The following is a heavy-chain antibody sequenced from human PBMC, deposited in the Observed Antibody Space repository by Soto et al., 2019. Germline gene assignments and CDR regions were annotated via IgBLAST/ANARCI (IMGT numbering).Heavy chain of an antibody. CDR3: GRCTSTSCHLGSDY. CDR2: ISYDGSNK. Sequence: QVQLVESGGGVVQPGRSLRLSCAASGFTFSNYAMNWVRQAPGKGLEWVALISYDGSNKYYADSVKGRFTISRDSSKNTLYLQMNSLRAADTAVYYCGRCTSTSCHLGSDYWGQGTTVTVSS. D-gene: IGHD2-2*01. CDR1: GFTFSNYA. J-gene: IGHJ4*03. V-gene: IGHV3-30-3*01.